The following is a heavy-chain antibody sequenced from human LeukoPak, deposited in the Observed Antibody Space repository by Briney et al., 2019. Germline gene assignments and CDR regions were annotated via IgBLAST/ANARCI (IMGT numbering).Heavy chain of an antibody. CDR3: ARSRTIVLMVYAIGALAY. Sequence: ASVKVSCKASGYTFTGYYMHWVRQAPGQGLEWMGIINPSGGSTSYAQKFQGRVTMTRDMSTSTVYMELSSLRSEDTAVYYCARSRTIVLMVYAIGALAYWGQGTLVTVSS. CDR1: GYTFTGYY. CDR2: INPSGGST. D-gene: IGHD2-8*01. J-gene: IGHJ4*02. V-gene: IGHV1-46*01.